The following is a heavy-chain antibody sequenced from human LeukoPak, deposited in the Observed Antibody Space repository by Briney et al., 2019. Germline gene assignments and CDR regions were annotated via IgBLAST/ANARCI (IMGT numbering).Heavy chain of an antibody. CDR2: ITGSTRST. J-gene: IGHJ4*02. D-gene: IGHD3-10*01. V-gene: IGHV3-23*01. CDR3: ATRRFGELTY. Sequence: PGGSLRLSCAASGFTFMSYGMSWVRQAPGEGLEWVSAITGSTRSTYYADSVKGRFTISRDNSKNMLYLQMNSLRVEDTAVYYCATRRFGELTYWGQGTLVTVSS. CDR1: GFTFMSYG.